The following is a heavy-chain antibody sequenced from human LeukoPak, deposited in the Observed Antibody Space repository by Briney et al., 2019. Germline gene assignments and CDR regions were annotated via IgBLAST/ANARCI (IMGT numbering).Heavy chain of an antibody. J-gene: IGHJ3*02. CDR2: INHSGST. Sequence: SETLSLTCAVYGGSFSGYYWSWIRRPPGKGLEWIGEINHSGSTNYNPSLKSRVTISVDTSKNQFSLKLSSVTAADTAVYYCARGMGPEYYYDSSGYRTRGAFDIWGQGTMVTVSS. V-gene: IGHV4-34*01. D-gene: IGHD3-22*01. CDR1: GGSFSGYY. CDR3: ARGMGPEYYYDSSGYRTRGAFDI.